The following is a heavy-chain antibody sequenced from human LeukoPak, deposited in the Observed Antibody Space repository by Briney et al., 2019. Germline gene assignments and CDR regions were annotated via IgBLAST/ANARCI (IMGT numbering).Heavy chain of an antibody. CDR1: GFTFSSYS. Sequence: PGGSLRLSCAASGFTFSSYSMTWVRQAPGKGLEWVSVIYSGGSTYYADSVKGRFTISRDNSKNTLYLQMNSLRAEDTAVYYCARGHSGSYYLDYWGQGTLVTVSS. V-gene: IGHV3-53*01. D-gene: IGHD1-26*01. CDR2: IYSGGST. CDR3: ARGHSGSYYLDY. J-gene: IGHJ4*02.